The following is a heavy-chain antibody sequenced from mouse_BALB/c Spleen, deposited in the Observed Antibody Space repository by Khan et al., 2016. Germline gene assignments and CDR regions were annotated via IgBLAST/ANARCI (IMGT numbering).Heavy chain of an antibody. CDR3: ARKGGLRRGVYAMDY. CDR2: ISTYNGNT. Sequence: QVRLQQSGPEVVRPGVSVKISCKGSGYTFTDYAMHWVKQSHAKSLEWIGVISTYNGNTNYNQKFKGKATMTVDKSSSTAYMDLARLTSEDSAIYYFARKGGLRRGVYAMDYWGQGTSVTVSS. V-gene: IGHV1S137*01. D-gene: IGHD2-4*01. J-gene: IGHJ4*01. CDR1: GYTFTDYA.